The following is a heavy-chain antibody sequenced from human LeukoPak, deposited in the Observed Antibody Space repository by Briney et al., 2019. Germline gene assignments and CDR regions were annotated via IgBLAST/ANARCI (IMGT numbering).Heavy chain of an antibody. J-gene: IGHJ5*02. V-gene: IGHV4-31*03. CDR1: GVSISSGGYY. CDR2: IYYSGST. CDR3: ARGTYYYDSSGYWDWFDP. Sequence: SETLSLTCTVSGVSISSGGYYWSWIRQHPGMGLEWVGYIYYSGSTYYNPSLKSRVTISVDTSKNQFSLKLSSVTAADTAVYYCARGTYYYDSSGYWDWFDPWGQGTLVTVSS. D-gene: IGHD3-22*01.